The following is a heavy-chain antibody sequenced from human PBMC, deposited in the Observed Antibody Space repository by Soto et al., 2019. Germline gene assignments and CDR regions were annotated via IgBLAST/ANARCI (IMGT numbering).Heavy chain of an antibody. CDR3: ARDGTGWTGGDH. Sequence: VQLVESGGGVVQPGRSLRLSCAASGFTFSDYGMHWVRPAPGKRLEWVAVLWRDGSKVYYGDYVKGRFTNSRDNSKYRLYLEMNSLRVEDTSVCYCARDGTGWTGGDHWGQGTLVTVSS. J-gene: IGHJ4*02. CDR1: GFTFSDYG. V-gene: IGHV3-33*01. CDR2: LWRDGSKV. D-gene: IGHD6-19*01.